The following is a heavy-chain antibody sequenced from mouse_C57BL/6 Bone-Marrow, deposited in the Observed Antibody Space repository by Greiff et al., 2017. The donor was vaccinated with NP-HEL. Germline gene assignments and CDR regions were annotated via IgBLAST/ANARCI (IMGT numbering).Heavy chain of an antibody. CDR1: GYTFTDYN. J-gene: IGHJ2*01. D-gene: IGHD1-1*01. CDR3: GSGLYFDY. V-gene: IGHV1-22*01. CDR2: INPNNGGT. Sequence: EVKLQESGPELVKPGASVKMSCKASGYTFTDYNMHWVKQSHGKSLEWIGYINPNNGGTSYNQKFKGKATLTVNKSSSTAYMELRSLTSEDSAVYYCGSGLYFDYWGQGTTLTVSS.